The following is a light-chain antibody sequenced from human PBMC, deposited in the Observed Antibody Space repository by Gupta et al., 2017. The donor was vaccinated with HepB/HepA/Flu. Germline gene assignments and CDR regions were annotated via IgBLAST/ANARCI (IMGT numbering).Light chain of an antibody. J-gene: IGLJ1*01. V-gene: IGLV1-40*01. CDR2: GNS. Sequence: QSVLPQPPSISGSPGPRVTMSCTGSSSNIGAGYDVHWYQQLPDTAPNLLIYGNSNRPSGVPDRVSGSKSGTSAALAITGLQAEEEADYYCQSYDSSLSGFYVFGTGTKVTVL. CDR1: SSNIGAGYD. CDR3: QSYDSSLSGFYV.